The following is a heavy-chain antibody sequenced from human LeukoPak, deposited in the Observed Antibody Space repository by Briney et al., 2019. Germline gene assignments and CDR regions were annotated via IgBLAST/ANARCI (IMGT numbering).Heavy chain of an antibody. V-gene: IGHV3-33*01. CDR1: GFTFSSYG. CDR2: IWYDGSNK. CDR3: VYYYDSSGYYLDY. D-gene: IGHD3-22*01. Sequence: GRSLRLSCAASGFTFSSYGMHWVRQAPGKGLEWVAVIWYDGSNKYYADSVKGRFTTSRHNSKNTLYLQMNSLRAEDTAVYYCVYYYDSSGYYLDYWGQGTLVTVSS. J-gene: IGHJ4*02.